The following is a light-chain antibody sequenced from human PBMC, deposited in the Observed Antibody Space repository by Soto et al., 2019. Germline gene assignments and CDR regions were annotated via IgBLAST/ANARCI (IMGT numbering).Light chain of an antibody. CDR3: CSYSGSSTIVV. Sequence: QSALTQPASVSGSPGQSITISCTGTSSDVGGYNFVSWYQQHPGKAPRLMIFDVDNRPSGVSTRFSGSKSGNTASLTISGLLAEDEADYYCCSYSGSSTIVVFGGGTKLTVL. CDR1: SSDVGGYNF. CDR2: DVD. J-gene: IGLJ2*01. V-gene: IGLV2-14*03.